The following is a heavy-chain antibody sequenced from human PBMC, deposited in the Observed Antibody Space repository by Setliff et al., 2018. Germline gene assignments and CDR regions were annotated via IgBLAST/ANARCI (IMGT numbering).Heavy chain of an antibody. J-gene: IGHJ4*02. CDR3: ARGRNIAARLLDS. CDR2: INHSGST. D-gene: IGHD6-6*01. CDR1: GGTFSDYY. Sequence: PSETLSLTCAAYGGTFSDYYWTWIRQPPGKGLEWIGEINHSGSTNYNPSLRSRVTISVDTSKNQFSLKLSSVTAADRAVYYCARGRNIAARLLDSWGQGTLVTVS. V-gene: IGHV4-34*01.